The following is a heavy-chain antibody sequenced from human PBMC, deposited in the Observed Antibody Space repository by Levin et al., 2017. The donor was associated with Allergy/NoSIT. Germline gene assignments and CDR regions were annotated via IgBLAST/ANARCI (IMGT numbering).Heavy chain of an antibody. CDR3: VRVGEDLWSGYFDY. CDR1: GFTFSNSA. Sequence: QPGGSLRLSCAVSGFTFSNSAMHWVRQAPGKGLEWVAVISQDGSSQYYPDSVKGRFNISRDNSKNTLFLQMNNLRAEDTAVYYCVRVGEDLWSGYFDYWGQGTLVTVSS. CDR2: ISQDGSSQ. D-gene: IGHD3-3*01. J-gene: IGHJ4*02. V-gene: IGHV3-30-3*01.